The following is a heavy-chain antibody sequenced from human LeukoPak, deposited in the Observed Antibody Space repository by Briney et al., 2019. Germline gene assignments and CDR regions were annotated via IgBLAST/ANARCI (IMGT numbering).Heavy chain of an antibody. V-gene: IGHV3-23*01. J-gene: IGHJ3*02. D-gene: IGHD5-12*01. CDR3: AKAPQWLRNAFDI. CDR2: ISGSGGST. Sequence: GGSLRLSCAASGFTLSSYAMSWVRQAPGKGLEWVSAISGSGGSTYYADSVKGRFTISRDNSKNTLYLQMNSLRAEDTAVYYCAKAPQWLRNAFDIWGQGTMVTVSS. CDR1: GFTLSSYA.